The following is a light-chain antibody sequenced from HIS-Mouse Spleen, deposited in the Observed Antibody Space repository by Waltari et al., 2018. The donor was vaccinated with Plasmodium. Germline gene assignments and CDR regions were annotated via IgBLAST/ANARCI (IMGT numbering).Light chain of an antibody. CDR3: CSYAGSYTVV. Sequence: QSALTQPRSVSGSPGQSVTISCTGTSSDVGGYKYVSWYQQHPGKAPKLMIYDVSKRPSGVPDRFSGSKSGNTASLTISGLQAEDEADYYCCSYAGSYTVVVGGGTKLTVL. J-gene: IGLJ2*01. V-gene: IGLV2-11*01. CDR2: DVS. CDR1: SSDVGGYKY.